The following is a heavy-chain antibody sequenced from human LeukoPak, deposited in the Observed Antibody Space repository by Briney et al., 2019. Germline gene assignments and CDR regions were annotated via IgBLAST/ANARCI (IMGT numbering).Heavy chain of an antibody. CDR1: GFTFSSYS. Sequence: GGSLRLSCAASGFTFSSYSMNWVRQAPGEGLEWVSSISSSSSYIYYADSVKGRFTISRDNAKNSLYLQMNSLRAEDTAVYYCARDLSGYSYAHRGWFDPWGQGTLVTVSS. CDR3: ARDLSGYSYAHRGWFDP. CDR2: ISSSSSYI. J-gene: IGHJ5*02. D-gene: IGHD5-18*01. V-gene: IGHV3-21*01.